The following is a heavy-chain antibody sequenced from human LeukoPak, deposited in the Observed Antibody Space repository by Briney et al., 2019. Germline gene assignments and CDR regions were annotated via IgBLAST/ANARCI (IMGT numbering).Heavy chain of an antibody. CDR2: IYPGDSDT. CDR3: ARLRRGYCSSTSCPEYFQH. CDR1: GYSFTSYW. D-gene: IGHD2-2*01. Sequence: GESLKISCKGSGYSFTSYWIGWVRQMPGKGLEWMGIIYPGDSDTRYSPSFQGQVTISADKSISTAYLQWSSLKASDTAMYYCARLRRGYCSSTSCPEYFQHWGQGTLVTVSS. J-gene: IGHJ1*01. V-gene: IGHV5-51*01.